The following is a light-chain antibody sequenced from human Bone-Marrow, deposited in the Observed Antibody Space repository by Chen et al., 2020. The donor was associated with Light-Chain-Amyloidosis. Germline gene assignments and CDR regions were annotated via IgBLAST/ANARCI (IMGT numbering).Light chain of an antibody. CDR3: QVWDRSSDRPV. CDR2: DDS. J-gene: IGLJ3*02. Sequence: SSVLTQPSSLSVAPGQTATIACGGNNIGSTSVHWYQQTPGQAPLLVVYDDSDRPSGIPERVSGSNSGKTATLTSSRVEAGDEADYYCQVWDRSSDRPVFGGGTKLTVL. V-gene: IGLV3-21*02. CDR1: NIGSTS.